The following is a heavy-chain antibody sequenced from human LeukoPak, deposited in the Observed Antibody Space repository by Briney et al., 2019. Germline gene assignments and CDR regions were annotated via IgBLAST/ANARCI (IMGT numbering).Heavy chain of an antibody. J-gene: IGHJ4*02. CDR2: ISASGGNT. CDR3: AKERASRLPFDY. D-gene: IGHD6-25*01. V-gene: IGHV3-23*01. Sequence: PGGSLRLSCAASGFTFSNYGMNWVRQAPGKGLEWVTAISASGGNTYYADSVKGRFTISRDNAKDTLYSQMNSLRAEDTALYYCAKERASRLPFDYWGQGTLVTVSS. CDR1: GFTFSNYG.